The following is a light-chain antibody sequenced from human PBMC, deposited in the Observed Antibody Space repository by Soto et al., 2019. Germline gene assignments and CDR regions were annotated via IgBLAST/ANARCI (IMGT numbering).Light chain of an antibody. Sequence: IVLTQSPGTLSLSPGERATLSCRASQSVPRSYLAWYQQRPGQAPRLLIYGASSRATGVPDRFSGSGSGTDFTLTISRLEPEDFAVYFCHHYASTFGQGTKVDIK. CDR3: HHYAST. CDR1: QSVPRSY. J-gene: IGKJ1*01. CDR2: GAS. V-gene: IGKV3-20*01.